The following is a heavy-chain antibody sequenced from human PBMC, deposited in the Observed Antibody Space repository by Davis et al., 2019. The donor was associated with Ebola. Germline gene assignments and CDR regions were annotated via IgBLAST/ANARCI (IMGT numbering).Heavy chain of an antibody. CDR1: GFTFSYYD. V-gene: IGHV3-13*01. CDR3: ARANSGCTGGGCFSGHWFDP. J-gene: IGHJ5*02. Sequence: GGSLRLSCAASGFTFSYYDMQWVRQAAGKGLEWVSGIGTIGGDTHYADSVKGRFTISRDDAKNSLYLQMDSLRAGDTAIYYCARANSGCTGGGCFSGHWFDPWGQGTLVTVSS. D-gene: IGHD2-15*01. CDR2: IGTIGGDT.